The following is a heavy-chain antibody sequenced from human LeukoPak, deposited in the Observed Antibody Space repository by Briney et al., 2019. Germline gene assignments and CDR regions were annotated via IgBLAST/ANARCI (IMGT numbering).Heavy chain of an antibody. Sequence: GGSLRLSCAASGFTFSSYAMHWVRQAPGKGLEWVAVISYDGSNKYYADSVKGRFTISRDNSKNTLYLQMNSLRAEDTAVYYCASADYYDSSGYIYGMDVWGQGTTVTVSS. J-gene: IGHJ6*02. D-gene: IGHD3-22*01. CDR3: ASADYYDSSGYIYGMDV. CDR1: GFTFSSYA. CDR2: ISYDGSNK. V-gene: IGHV3-30-3*01.